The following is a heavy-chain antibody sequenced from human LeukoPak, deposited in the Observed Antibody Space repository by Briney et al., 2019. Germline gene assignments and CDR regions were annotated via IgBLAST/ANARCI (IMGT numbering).Heavy chain of an antibody. CDR2: ISRSGTTT. V-gene: IGHV3-48*02. Sequence: GGSVRLSCAGSGFNFSHYSMNWVRQAPGKGLEWVSYISRSGTTTFYADSVSGRFTISRDNAKNSVYLQMNSLRDGDTAVYYWARSAGSASDRDSWGQGTLVIVSS. J-gene: IGHJ5*01. CDR1: GFNFSHYS. CDR3: ARSAGSASDRDS. D-gene: IGHD3-10*01.